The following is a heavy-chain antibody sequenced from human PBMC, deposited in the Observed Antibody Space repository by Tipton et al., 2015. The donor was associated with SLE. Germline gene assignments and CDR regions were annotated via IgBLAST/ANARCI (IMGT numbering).Heavy chain of an antibody. CDR1: GGSFSGYY. D-gene: IGHD6-6*01. V-gene: IGHV4-34*01. CDR2: INHSGNT. Sequence: TLSLTCVVYGGSFSGYYCSWIRQPPGKGLEWIGEINHSGNTNYNPSLKSRVTISIDTSKNQFSLKLSSVTAADTAVYYCAREKYSSSCFGYWGQGTLVTLAS. J-gene: IGHJ4*02. CDR3: AREKYSSSCFGY.